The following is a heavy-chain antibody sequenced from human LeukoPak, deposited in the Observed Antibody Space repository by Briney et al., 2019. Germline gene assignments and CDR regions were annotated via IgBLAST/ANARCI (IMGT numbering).Heavy chain of an antibody. CDR3: ASHMGCEQQLVVAAFDI. CDR1: GGSISSSSYY. J-gene: IGHJ3*02. D-gene: IGHD6-13*01. CDR2: IYYSGST. V-gene: IGHV4-39*01. Sequence: PSETLSLTCTVSGGSISSSSYYWGWIRQPPGKGLEWIGSIYYSGSTYYNPSLKSRVTISVDTSKNQFSLKLSSVTAADTAVYYCASHMGCEQQLVVAAFDIWGQGTMVTVSS.